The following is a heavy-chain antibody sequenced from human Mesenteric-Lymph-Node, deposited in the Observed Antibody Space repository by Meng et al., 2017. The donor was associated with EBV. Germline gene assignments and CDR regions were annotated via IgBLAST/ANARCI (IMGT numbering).Heavy chain of an antibody. CDR1: CFSVRPDSC. V-gene: IGHV4-4*02. Sequence: ARVQWPVRGSGEGSGTLTHSCRLSCFSVRPDSCWNWVRQSPGGGLEWIGQIYNSGITNYNPSLKSRVTNSLDTSKNQFSLKLTSLTAADTAIYYCAKSLDSGGYYFDLWGQGSLVTVSS. CDR2: IYNSGIT. J-gene: IGHJ4*02. CDR3: AKSLDSGGYYFDL. D-gene: IGHD2-15*01.